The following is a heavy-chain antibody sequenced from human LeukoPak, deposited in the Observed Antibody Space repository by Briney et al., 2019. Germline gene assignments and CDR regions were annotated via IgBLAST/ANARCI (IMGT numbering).Heavy chain of an antibody. J-gene: IGHJ5*02. D-gene: IGHD5-18*01. CDR2: IYYSGST. Sequence: SETLSLTCTVSGGSISSYYWSWIRQPPGKGLEWIGYIYYSGSTNYNPSLKSRVTISVDTSKNQFSLKLSSVTAADTAVYYCARDGYSYGYDWFDPWGQGTLVTVSS. CDR1: GGSISSYY. CDR3: ARDGYSYGYDWFDP. V-gene: IGHV4-59*01.